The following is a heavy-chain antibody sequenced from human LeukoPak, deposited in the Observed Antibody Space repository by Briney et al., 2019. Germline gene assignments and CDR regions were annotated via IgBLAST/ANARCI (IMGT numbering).Heavy chain of an antibody. J-gene: IGHJ4*02. CDR2: MNQDGSVI. CDR1: GFTFSGFW. CDR3: AKDRDSSSWYLGSCFGDS. V-gene: IGHV3-7*05. D-gene: IGHD6-13*01. Sequence: GGSLRLSCAASGFTFSGFWMTWVRQAPGKGLEWVANMNQDGSVIQYVASVKGRFTISRDNAKNSLFLQMNSLRADDTAVYYCAKDRDSSSWYLGSCFGDSWGQGTLVTVSS.